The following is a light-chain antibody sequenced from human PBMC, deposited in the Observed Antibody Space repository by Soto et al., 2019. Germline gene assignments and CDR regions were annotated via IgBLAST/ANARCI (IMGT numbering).Light chain of an antibody. CDR2: VGTGGIVG. J-gene: IGLJ2*01. V-gene: IGLV9-49*01. CDR1: SGYRNYK. CDR3: GADHGSGSNFVL. Sequence: QLVLTQPPSASASLGASVTLTGTLRSGYRNYKVDWYQERPGKGPRFVMRVGTGGIVGSKGDGIPDRFSVLGSGLNRYLTIKNIQEEDESDYSCGADHGSGSNFVLFGGGTKLTVL.